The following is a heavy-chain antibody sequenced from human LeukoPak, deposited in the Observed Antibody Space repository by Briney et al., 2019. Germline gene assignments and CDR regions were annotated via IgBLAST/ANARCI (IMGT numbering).Heavy chain of an antibody. CDR1: GFSFSKND. Sequence: GGSLRLSCAASGFSFSKNDMHWVRQRTGKGLEWVSGIGTAGDTNYPGSVKGRFTISREAAKNSLYLQMSSLRAEDTAVYYCAGRTSWYYGFDVWGQGTTVTVSS. V-gene: IGHV3-13*01. CDR2: IGTAGDT. J-gene: IGHJ6*02. CDR3: AGRTSWYYGFDV.